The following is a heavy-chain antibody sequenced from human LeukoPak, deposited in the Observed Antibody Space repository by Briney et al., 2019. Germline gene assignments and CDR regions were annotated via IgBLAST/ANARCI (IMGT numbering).Heavy chain of an antibody. CDR3: AKGSYYYGSGSYFFDY. Sequence: GGSLRLSCAASGFTFSNYAMSWVRQAPGKGLEWVSAISGSGGSIYYADSVKGRFTISRDNSKNTLYLQMNSLRAEDTAVYYCAKGSYYYGSGSYFFDYWGQGTLVTVSS. V-gene: IGHV3-23*01. J-gene: IGHJ4*02. D-gene: IGHD3-10*01. CDR2: ISGSGGSI. CDR1: GFTFSNYA.